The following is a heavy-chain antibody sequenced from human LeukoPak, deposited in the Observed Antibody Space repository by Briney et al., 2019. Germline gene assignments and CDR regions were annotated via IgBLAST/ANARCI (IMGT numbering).Heavy chain of an antibody. Sequence: HAGGSLRLSCAASGFTFSTYAMTWVRQAPGKGLEWVSAISSDATYTYYADSVKGRFTISGDNPKNTLFLEMNSLRAEDTATYYCTKDGAGTYYGLDVWGQGTTVIVSS. V-gene: IGHV3-23*01. CDR1: GFTFSTYA. CDR2: ISSDATYT. D-gene: IGHD6-19*01. J-gene: IGHJ6*02. CDR3: TKDGAGTYYGLDV.